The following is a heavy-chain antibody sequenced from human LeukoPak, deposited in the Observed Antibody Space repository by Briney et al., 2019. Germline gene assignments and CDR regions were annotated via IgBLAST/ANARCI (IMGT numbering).Heavy chain of an antibody. Sequence: PSETLSLTCTVSGDSISRSNDYWDWIRQPPGKGLEWIGSMYFSGSTYYNPSLKSRVTISVDTSKNQFSLKLSSVTAADTAVYYCARAIGGWLQLIGWFDPWGQGTLVTVSS. V-gene: IGHV4-39*07. CDR1: GDSISRSNDY. J-gene: IGHJ5*02. CDR2: MYFSGST. CDR3: ARAIGGWLQLIGWFDP. D-gene: IGHD5-24*01.